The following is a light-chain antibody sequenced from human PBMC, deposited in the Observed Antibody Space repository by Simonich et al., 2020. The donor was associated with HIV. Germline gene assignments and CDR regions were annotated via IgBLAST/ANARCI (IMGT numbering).Light chain of an antibody. V-gene: IGLV2-23*02. CDR3: CSYAGSNTWV. J-gene: IGLJ2*01. CDR2: DVS. Sequence: QSALTQPASVSGSPGQSITISCTGSSSDVGGYNYVSWYQQHPGKAPKLMIFDVSKRPSGLSNRFSCAKSGNTASLTISGLQSEDEADYYCCSYAGSNTWVFGGGTKLTVL. CDR1: SSDVGGYNY.